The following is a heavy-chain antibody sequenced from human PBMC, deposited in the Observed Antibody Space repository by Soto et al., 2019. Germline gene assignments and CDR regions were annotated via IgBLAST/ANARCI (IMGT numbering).Heavy chain of an antibody. D-gene: IGHD3-16*01. J-gene: IGHJ5*02. CDR3: VRELGGQSDP. Sequence: SETLSLTCTVSGGSISSSTYYWAWIRQPPGQGLEWIGSIHYTGATFYKPSLRSRVTISVDTPKNQFSLRLTSVTAADTAVYFCVRELGGQSDPWGQGTRVTVSS. CDR1: GGSISSSTYY. CDR2: IHYTGAT. V-gene: IGHV4-39*01.